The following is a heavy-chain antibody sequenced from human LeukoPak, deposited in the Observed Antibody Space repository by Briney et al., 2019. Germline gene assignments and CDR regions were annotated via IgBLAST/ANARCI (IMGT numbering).Heavy chain of an antibody. CDR2: ISGSGGST. CDR3: AKGNSGWYALLGYNWFDP. V-gene: IGHV3-23*01. D-gene: IGHD6-19*01. CDR1: GFTFSSYA. Sequence: GGSLRLSCAASGFTFSSYAMSWVRQAPGKGLEWVSAISGSGGSTYYADPVKGRFTISRDNSKNTLYLQMNSLRAEDTAVYYCAKGNSGWYALLGYNWFDPWGQGTLVTVSS. J-gene: IGHJ5*02.